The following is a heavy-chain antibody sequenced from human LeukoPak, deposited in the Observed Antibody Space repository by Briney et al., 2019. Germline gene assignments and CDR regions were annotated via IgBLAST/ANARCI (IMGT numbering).Heavy chain of an antibody. V-gene: IGHV3-30*03. CDR3: VRGCWPLDF. Sequence: DPGGSLRLSCAASGFTFSSYGMHWVRQAPGKGLEWVAVISYDGSNKYYADSVKGRFTISRDNAKNSLSLEMNRLRAEDTAVYYCVRGCWPLDFWGQGTLVTVSS. CDR1: GFTFSSYG. J-gene: IGHJ4*02. CDR2: ISYDGSNK.